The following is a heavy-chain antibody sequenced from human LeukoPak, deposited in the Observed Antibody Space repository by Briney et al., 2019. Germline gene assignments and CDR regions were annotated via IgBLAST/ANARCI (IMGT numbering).Heavy chain of an antibody. CDR3: ARARGYCSGGSCPRGRFDP. D-gene: IGHD2-15*01. Sequence: ASVKVSCKASGYTFTSYYMHWVRQAPGQGLEWMGTINPSGGSTSYAQKFQGRVTMTRDTSTSTVYMELSSLRSEDTAVYYCARARGYCSGGSCPRGRFDPWGQGTLVTVSS. V-gene: IGHV1-46*01. CDR1: GYTFTSYY. CDR2: INPSGGST. J-gene: IGHJ5*02.